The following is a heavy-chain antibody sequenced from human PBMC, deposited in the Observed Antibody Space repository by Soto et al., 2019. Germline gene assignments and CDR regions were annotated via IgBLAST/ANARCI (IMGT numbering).Heavy chain of an antibody. V-gene: IGHV3-49*04. D-gene: IGHD3-16*01. CDR1: GFTFGDYA. Sequence: GSLRLACTTSGFTFGDYALSWVRQAPGKGLEWVGFIRRNAYGGTTDYAASVKGRFTISRDDSKSIAYLQMNSLRTEDTALYYCTRASSLDFDFWGQGTLVTVSS. CDR2: IRRNAYGGTT. J-gene: IGHJ4*02. CDR3: TRASSLDFDF.